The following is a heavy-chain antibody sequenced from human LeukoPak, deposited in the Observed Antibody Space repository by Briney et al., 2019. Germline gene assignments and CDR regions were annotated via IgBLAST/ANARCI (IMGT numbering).Heavy chain of an antibody. CDR2: IIPILGIA. CDR1: GGTFSSYA. V-gene: IGHV1-69*04. CDR3: ARAPTGPGTPLDY. D-gene: IGHD3-10*01. J-gene: IGHJ4*02. Sequence: SVKVSCKASGGTFSSYAISWGRQAPGQGLEWMGRIIPILGIANYAQKFQGRVTITADKSTSTAYMELSSLRSEDTAVYYCARAPTGPGTPLDYWGQGTLVTVSS.